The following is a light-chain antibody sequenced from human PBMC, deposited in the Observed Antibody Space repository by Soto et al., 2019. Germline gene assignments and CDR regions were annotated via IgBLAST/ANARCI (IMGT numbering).Light chain of an antibody. CDR3: CSYTTTNTVV. CDR2: EVR. V-gene: IGLV2-14*01. J-gene: IGLJ2*01. CDR1: NRDVGSYNL. Sequence: QSALTQPASVSGSPGQSITISCTGTNRDVGSYNLVSWYQQRPGEAPKLIISEVRNRPSGISYRFTGSKSGNTASLTISGLQAEDEADYYCCSYTTTNTVVFGGGTKLTVL.